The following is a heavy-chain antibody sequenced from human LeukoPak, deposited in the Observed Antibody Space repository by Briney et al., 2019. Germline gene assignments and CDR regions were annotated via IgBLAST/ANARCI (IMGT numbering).Heavy chain of an antibody. D-gene: IGHD3-10*01. CDR2: IIPIFGTA. CDR3: ARGELPPSYYFDY. V-gene: IGHV1-69*13. CDR1: GGSFSRYA. Sequence: GASVKVSCKASGGSFSRYAISWVRQAPGQGLEWMGGIIPIFGTANYAQKFQGRVTITADESTRTAYMELRTLRSEDTAVYYCARGELPPSYYFDYWGQGTLVTVSS. J-gene: IGHJ4*02.